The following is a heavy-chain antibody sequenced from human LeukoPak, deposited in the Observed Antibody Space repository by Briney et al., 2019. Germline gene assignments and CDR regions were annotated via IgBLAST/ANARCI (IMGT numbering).Heavy chain of an antibody. CDR3: ARGRGAFDI. Sequence: PGGSLRLSCAASGFTFDDYAMHWVRQAPGKGLEWVSGISWNSGSIGYADSVKGRFTISRDNAKNSLYLQMNSLRAEDTAVYYCARGRGAFDIWGQGTMVTVSS. CDR1: GFTFDDYA. D-gene: IGHD3-10*01. V-gene: IGHV3-9*01. J-gene: IGHJ3*02. CDR2: ISWNSGSI.